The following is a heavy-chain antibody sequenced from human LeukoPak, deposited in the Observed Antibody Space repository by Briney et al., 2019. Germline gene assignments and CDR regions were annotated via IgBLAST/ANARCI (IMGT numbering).Heavy chain of an antibody. J-gene: IGHJ3*02. Sequence: GGSLRLSCAASGFTFSSYGMHWVRQAPGKGLEWVAFTRYDGSNKYYADSVKGRFTISRDNSKNTLYLQMNSLRAEDTAVYYCAKDLIATAMADDAFDIWGQGTMVTVSS. CDR1: GFTFSSYG. V-gene: IGHV3-30*02. CDR3: AKDLIATAMADDAFDI. CDR2: TRYDGSNK. D-gene: IGHD5-18*01.